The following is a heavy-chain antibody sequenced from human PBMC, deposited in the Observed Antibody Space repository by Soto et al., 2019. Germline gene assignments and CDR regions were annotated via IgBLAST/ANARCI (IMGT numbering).Heavy chain of an antibody. D-gene: IGHD2-15*01. CDR3: ASCYLSGGNRADAFDI. V-gene: IGHV1-69*13. CDR1: GGTFSSYA. Sequence: GASVKVSCKASGGTFSSYAISWVRQAPGQGLEWMGGIIPIFGTANYAQKFQGRVTITADESTSTAYMELSSLRSEDTAVYYCASCYLSGGNRADAFDIWGQGTMVTVSS. CDR2: IIPIFGTA. J-gene: IGHJ3*02.